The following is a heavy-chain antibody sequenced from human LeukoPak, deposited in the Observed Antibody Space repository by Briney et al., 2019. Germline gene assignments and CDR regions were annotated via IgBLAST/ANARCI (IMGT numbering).Heavy chain of an antibody. J-gene: IGHJ4*02. D-gene: IGHD3-22*01. V-gene: IGHV3-23*01. CDR1: GFTFSSYA. CDR2: ISGSGGST. Sequence: GGSLRLSCAASGFTFSSYAISWLRQAPGKGLEWVAAISGSGGSTYYAASVKGRFTISRDNSKNTLYLQMNSLRAEDTAVYYCAKEWLPFDYWGQGTLVTVSS. CDR3: AKEWLPFDY.